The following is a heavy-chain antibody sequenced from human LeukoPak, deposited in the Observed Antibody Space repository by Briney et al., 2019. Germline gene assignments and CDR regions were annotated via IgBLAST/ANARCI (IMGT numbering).Heavy chain of an antibody. CDR2: FSGSGGST. J-gene: IGHJ4*02. D-gene: IGHD2/OR15-2a*01. Sequence: GGSLRLSCAASGFYVGRYWMSWVRQAPGKGLEWVSAFSGSGGSTYYADSVKGRFTISRDNSKNTLYLQMNNLRAEDTAVYYCATSGLSRFGFWGQGTLVTVSS. V-gene: IGHV3-23*01. CDR1: GFYVGRYW. CDR3: ATSGLSRFGF.